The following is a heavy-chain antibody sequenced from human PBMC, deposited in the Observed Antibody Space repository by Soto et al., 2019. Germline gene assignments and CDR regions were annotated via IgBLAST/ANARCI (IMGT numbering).Heavy chain of an antibody. V-gene: IGHV1-18*01. CDR1: GYTFTSYG. CDR2: FNTYKGNT. CDR3: ARERGNYAYGDY. Sequence: QVQLVQSGAEVKKPGASVKVSCKASGYTFTSYGITWVRQATGQGPEWMGWFNTYKGNTNYAHKFQGRVTMTTDTATSTAYMELRILRSDDTAVYYCARERGNYAYGDYWGQGTLVTVSS. J-gene: IGHJ4*02. D-gene: IGHD3-16*01.